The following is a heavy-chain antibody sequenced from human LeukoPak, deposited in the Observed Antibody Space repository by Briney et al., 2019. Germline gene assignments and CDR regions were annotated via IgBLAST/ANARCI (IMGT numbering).Heavy chain of an antibody. J-gene: IGHJ5*02. Sequence: PGGSLRLSCAASGFIVSSNYMSWVRQAPGKGLEWVSVIHSGGSTYYADSVKGRFTISRDNSKNTLYLQMNSLRAEDTAVYYCARDPTYYYDSSGYYSAWGQGTLVTVSS. D-gene: IGHD3-22*01. V-gene: IGHV3-66*01. CDR2: IHSGGST. CDR1: GFIVSSNY. CDR3: ARDPTYYYDSSGYYSA.